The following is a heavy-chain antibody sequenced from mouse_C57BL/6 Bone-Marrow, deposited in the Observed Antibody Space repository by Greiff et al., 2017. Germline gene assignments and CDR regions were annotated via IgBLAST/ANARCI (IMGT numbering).Heavy chain of an antibody. V-gene: IGHV10-3*01. J-gene: IGHJ4*01. CDR2: IRSKSSNYAT. CDR1: GFTFNTYA. D-gene: IGHD1-1*01. CDR3: VRDWEYYGSSSLYAMDY. Sequence: EVQLVESGGGLVQPKGSLKLSCAASGFTFNTYAMHWVRQAPGKGLEWVARIRSKSSNYATYYADSVKDRFTISRDDSQSMLYLQMNNLKTEDTAMYYCVRDWEYYGSSSLYAMDYWGQGTSVTVSS.